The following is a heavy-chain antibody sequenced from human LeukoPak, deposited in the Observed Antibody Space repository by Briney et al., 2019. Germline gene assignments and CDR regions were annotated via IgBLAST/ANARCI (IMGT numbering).Heavy chain of an antibody. CDR2: IYTSGST. J-gene: IGHJ3*02. CDR3: ARANYPYCSSTSCYLDI. Sequence: SETLSLTCTLAAGSISSYCWSWIRQPAGKGREWIERIYTSGSTNYNPSLKSRVTMSADTSKHQFSLKLSSVTDADTAVYYCARANYPYCSSTSCYLDIWGQGTMVTVSS. V-gene: IGHV4-4*07. CDR1: AGSISSYC. D-gene: IGHD2-2*01.